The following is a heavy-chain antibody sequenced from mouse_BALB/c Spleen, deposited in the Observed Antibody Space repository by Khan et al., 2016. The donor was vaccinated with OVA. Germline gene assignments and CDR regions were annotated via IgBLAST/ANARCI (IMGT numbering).Heavy chain of an antibody. CDR2: ISYSGST. D-gene: IGHD3-3*01. CDR3: TRGRAN. Sequence: EVQLQESGPGLVKPSQSLSLTCTVTGYSITSDYVWTWIRQFPGNKLEWLGYISYSGSTSYTPSLKSRFSSTRDTSKNQFLLQLHSMTTEDTATYYCTRGRANWGQGTLVTVSA. J-gene: IGHJ3*01. V-gene: IGHV3-2*02. CDR1: GYSITSDYV.